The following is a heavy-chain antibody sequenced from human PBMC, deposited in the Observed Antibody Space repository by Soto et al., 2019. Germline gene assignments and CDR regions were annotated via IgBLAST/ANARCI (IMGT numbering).Heavy chain of an antibody. CDR1: GYSFTSYW. CDR2: IYPGDSDT. CDR3: ARHTATGYQNYYYGMDV. J-gene: IGHJ6*02. Sequence: GESLKISCKGSGYSFTSYWIGWVRQMPGKGLEWMGIIYPGDSDTRYSPSFQGQVTISADKSISTAYLQWSSLKASDTAMYYCARHTATGYQNYYYGMDVWGQGTTVTVS. V-gene: IGHV5-51*01. D-gene: IGHD6-13*01.